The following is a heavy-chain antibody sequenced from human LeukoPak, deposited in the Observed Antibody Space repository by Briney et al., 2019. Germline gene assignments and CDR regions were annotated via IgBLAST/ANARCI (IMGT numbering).Heavy chain of an antibody. CDR3: ARAYSSSSGVYYYYYMDV. V-gene: IGHV1-8*01. CDR2: MNPNSGNT. Sequence: ASVKVSCKASGYTFTSYDINWVRLATGQGLEWMGWMNPNSGNTGYAQKFQGRVTMTRNTSISTAYMELSSLRSEDTAVYYCARAYSSSSGVYYYYYMDVWGKGTTVTVSS. D-gene: IGHD6-6*01. CDR1: GYTFTSYD. J-gene: IGHJ6*03.